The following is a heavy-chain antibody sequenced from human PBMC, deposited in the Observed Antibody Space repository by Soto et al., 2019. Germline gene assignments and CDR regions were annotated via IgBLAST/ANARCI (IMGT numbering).Heavy chain of an antibody. Sequence: EVQLVESGGGLVKPGGSLRLSCAASGFTFSSYSMNWVRQAPGKGLEWVSSISSSSSYIYYADSVKGRFTISRDNAKNSLYLQMSSLRAEDTAVYYCARTDSGSYFYYYYYGMDVWGQGTTVTVSS. V-gene: IGHV3-21*01. D-gene: IGHD1-26*01. CDR3: ARTDSGSYFYYYYYGMDV. CDR1: GFTFSSYS. CDR2: ISSSSSYI. J-gene: IGHJ6*02.